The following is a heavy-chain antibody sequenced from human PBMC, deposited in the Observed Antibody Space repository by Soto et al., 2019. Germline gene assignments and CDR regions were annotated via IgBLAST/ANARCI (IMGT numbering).Heavy chain of an antibody. CDR3: VNILIEHDFEGG. Sequence: AGSLTLSCSPSRFFSRMYAFHWVRPAEGKGLEYVSSISSDGGTTYYADSVKGRFTISRDTSTNTLFLQMSRLRAEDTAVYYCVNILIEHDFEGGWGQGALVTVSS. CDR1: RFFSRMYA. D-gene: IGHD3-9*01. V-gene: IGHV3-64D*08. CDR2: ISSDGGTT. J-gene: IGHJ4*02.